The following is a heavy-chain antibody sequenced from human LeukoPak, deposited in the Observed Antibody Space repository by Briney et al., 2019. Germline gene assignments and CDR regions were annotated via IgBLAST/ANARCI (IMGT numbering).Heavy chain of an antibody. CDR1: GGSFSGYY. V-gene: IGHV4-34*01. J-gene: IGHJ4*02. D-gene: IGHD2-2*01. CDR2: INHSGST. Sequence: SETLSLTCAVYGGSFSGYYWSWIRQPAGKGLEWIGEINHSGSTNYNPSLKSRVTISVDTSKNQFSLKLSSVTAADTAVYYCARLYCSSTSCYWGIYFDYWGQGTLVTVSS. CDR3: ARLYCSSTSCYWGIYFDY.